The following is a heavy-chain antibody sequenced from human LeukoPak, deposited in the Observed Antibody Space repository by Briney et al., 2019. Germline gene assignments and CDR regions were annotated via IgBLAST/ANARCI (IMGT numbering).Heavy chain of an antibody. CDR3: ARDTSGDGYNFVY. Sequence: SETLSLTCAVYGGSFSGYYWSWIRQPPGKGLEWIGQINQSGSTNYNPSLKSRVTISVDTSKNQFSLKLSSVTAADTAVYYCARDTSGDGYNFVYWGQGILVTVSS. V-gene: IGHV4-34*01. J-gene: IGHJ4*02. CDR1: GGSFSGYY. D-gene: IGHD5-24*01. CDR2: INQSGST.